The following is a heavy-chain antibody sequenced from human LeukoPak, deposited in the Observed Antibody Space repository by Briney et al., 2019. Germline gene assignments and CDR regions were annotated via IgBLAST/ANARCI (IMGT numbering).Heavy chain of an antibody. Sequence: GESLKISCKGSGYSLTSYWIGWVRQMPGKGLEGMGIIYPGYSDTRDSPSFQGQDYISPDKSISTPYLHWSSLKASDTAMYYCARHPHLPPANSWGKGPLVTVSS. CDR3: ARHPHLPPANS. J-gene: IGHJ4*02. CDR1: GYSLTSYW. CDR2: IYPGYSDT. D-gene: IGHD3-3*02. V-gene: IGHV5-51*01.